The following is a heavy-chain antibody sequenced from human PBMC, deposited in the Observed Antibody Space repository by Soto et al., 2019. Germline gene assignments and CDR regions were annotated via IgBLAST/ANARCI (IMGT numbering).Heavy chain of an antibody. CDR1: GFTFSTYA. J-gene: IGHJ6*02. D-gene: IGHD1-1*01. CDR3: VKGYWKGDV. V-gene: IGHV3-23*01. CDR2: ISGSGGSI. Sequence: EVQLLESGGGLVQPGGSLRLSCAASGFTFSTYAMNWVRQAPGNGLEWVSAISGSGGSIHYADSVKGRFTISRDNSKNTLYLQMNRLRDEDTAGYHRVKGYWKGDVWGQGTTVTVSS.